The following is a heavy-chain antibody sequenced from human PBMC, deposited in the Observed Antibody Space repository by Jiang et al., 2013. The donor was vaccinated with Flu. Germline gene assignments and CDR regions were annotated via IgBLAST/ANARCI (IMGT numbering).Heavy chain of an antibody. D-gene: IGHD4-23*01. CDR1: GGSISSSSYY. Sequence: ALLKPSETLSLTCTVSGGSISSSSYYWGWIRQPPGKGLEWIGSIYYSGSTYYNPSLKSRVTISVDTSKNQFSLKLSSVTATDTAVYYCARLDYGGKQGGAFDIWGQGDNGHHLF. CDR3: ARLDYGGKQGGAFDI. CDR2: IYYSGST. J-gene: IGHJ3*02. V-gene: IGHV4-39*01.